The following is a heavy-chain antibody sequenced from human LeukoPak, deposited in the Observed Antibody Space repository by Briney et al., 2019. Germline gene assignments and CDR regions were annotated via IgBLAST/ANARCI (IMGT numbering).Heavy chain of an antibody. J-gene: IGHJ4*02. V-gene: IGHV4-38-2*02. Sequence: ETSETLSLTCTVSGYSISSGYYWGWIRQPPGKGLEWIGSIYHSGSTYYNPSLKSRVTISVDTSKNQFSLKLSSVTAADTAVYYCARGMREYDSSGKYLGKYYFDYWGQGTLVTVSS. CDR2: IYHSGST. CDR1: GYSISSGYY. D-gene: IGHD3-22*01. CDR3: ARGMREYDSSGKYLGKYYFDY.